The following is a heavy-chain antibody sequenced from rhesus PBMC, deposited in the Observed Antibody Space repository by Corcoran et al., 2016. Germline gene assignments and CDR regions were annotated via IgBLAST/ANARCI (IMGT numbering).Heavy chain of an antibody. CDR2: IGGSSGST. Sequence: QVQLEESGPGLVKPSETLSLTCAVSGGSISGYHWNCIRQPPGKGLEGIGDIGGSSGSTDYNPSLKSRVTISTDTSKNQLSLKLSSVTAADTAVYYCARRRLDDAFDFWGQGLRVTVSS. D-gene: IGHD6-19*01. CDR1: GGSISGYH. CDR3: ARRRLDDAFDF. V-gene: IGHV4S5*01. J-gene: IGHJ3*01.